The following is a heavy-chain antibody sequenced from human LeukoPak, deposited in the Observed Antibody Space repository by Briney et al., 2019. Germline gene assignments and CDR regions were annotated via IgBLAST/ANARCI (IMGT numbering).Heavy chain of an antibody. J-gene: IGHJ3*02. CDR1: GASISSYS. Sequence: SETLSLTCTVSGASISSYSWSWIRQPPGKGLEWIGYIYYSGSTNYNPSLKSRVTISVDTSKNHFSLTLSSVTAADTAMYYCARAXHPXHXXAFDIWGQGTXVTVSS. V-gene: IGHV4-59*01. CDR2: IYYSGST. CDR3: ARAXHPXHXXAFDI.